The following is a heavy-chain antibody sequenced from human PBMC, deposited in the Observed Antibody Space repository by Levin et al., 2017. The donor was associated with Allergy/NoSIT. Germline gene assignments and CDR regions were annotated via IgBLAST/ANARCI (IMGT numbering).Heavy chain of an antibody. D-gene: IGHD6-19*01. V-gene: IGHV3-53*01. CDR2: IYSGGST. Sequence: GGSLRLSCAASGFTVSSNYMSWVRQAPGKGLEWVSVIYSGGSTYYADSVKGRFTISRDNSKNTLYLQMNSLRAEDTAVYYCATRTSIAVAGTQSIDAFDIWGQGTMVTVSS. CDR3: ATRTSIAVAGTQSIDAFDI. J-gene: IGHJ3*02. CDR1: GFTVSSNY.